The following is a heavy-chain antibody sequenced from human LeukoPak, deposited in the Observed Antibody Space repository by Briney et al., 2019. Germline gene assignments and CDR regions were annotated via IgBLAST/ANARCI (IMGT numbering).Heavy chain of an antibody. CDR1: GYTFTSYY. CDR3: ARGPSITMVRGGQWYYYMDV. CDR2: INPSGGST. Sequence: ASVRVSCKASGYTFTSYYMHWVRQAPGQGLEWMGIINPSGGSTNYAQKFQGRVTMTRDTSTNTVYMELSSLRSEDTAVYYCARGPSITMVRGGQWYYYMDVWGKGTTVTISS. V-gene: IGHV1-46*01. J-gene: IGHJ6*03. D-gene: IGHD3-10*01.